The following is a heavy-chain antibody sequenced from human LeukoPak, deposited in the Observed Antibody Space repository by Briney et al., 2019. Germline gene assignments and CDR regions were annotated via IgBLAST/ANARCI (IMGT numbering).Heavy chain of an antibody. CDR1: GFTFSSYG. Sequence: GGSLRLSCAASGFTFSSYGMHWVRQAPGKVLEWVAFIRYDGSNKYYADSVKGRFTISRDNSKNTLYLQMNSLRAEDTAVYYCASVVSYDFWSGYQLDYWGQGTLVTVSS. J-gene: IGHJ4*02. D-gene: IGHD3-3*01. CDR3: ASVVSYDFWSGYQLDY. CDR2: IRYDGSNK. V-gene: IGHV3-30*02.